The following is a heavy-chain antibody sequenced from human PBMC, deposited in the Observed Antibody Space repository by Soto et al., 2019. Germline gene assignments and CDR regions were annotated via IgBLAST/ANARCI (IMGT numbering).Heavy chain of an antibody. J-gene: IGHJ4*02. CDR1: GFTFSDYY. V-gene: IGHV3-72*01. D-gene: IGHD3-10*01. CDR2: IRNKANNYAT. Sequence: EVQLVQSGGGLVQPGGSLRLSCAASGFTFSDYYMDWVRRAPGKGLEWVGRIRNKANNYATEYAASLKGRVTFSRDDSENSLYLQMNSLETEDTAMYWCTREKRYYNNLTSFYFDNWGQGTLVTVSS. CDR3: TREKRYYNNLTSFYFDN.